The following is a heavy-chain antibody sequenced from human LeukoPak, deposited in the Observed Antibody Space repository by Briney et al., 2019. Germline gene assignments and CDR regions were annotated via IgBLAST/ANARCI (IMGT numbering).Heavy chain of an antibody. D-gene: IGHD5-24*01. CDR1: GGSISSYY. CDR2: IYYSGST. Sequence: ASETLSLTCTVSGGSISSYYWSWIRQPPGKGLEWIGYIYYSGSTNYNPSLKSRVTMSVDTSKNQFSLKLSSVTAADTAVYYCARDRRDGYNRIPFDYWGQGTLVTVSS. V-gene: IGHV4-59*01. J-gene: IGHJ4*02. CDR3: ARDRRDGYNRIPFDY.